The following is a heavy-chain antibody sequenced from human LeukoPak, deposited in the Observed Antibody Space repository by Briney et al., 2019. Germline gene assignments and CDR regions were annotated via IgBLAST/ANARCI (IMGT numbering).Heavy chain of an antibody. V-gene: IGHV4-34*01. CDR1: GGSFSGYY. J-gene: IGHJ2*01. CDR2: INHSGST. Sequence: PSETLSLTCAVYGGSFSGYYWSWIRQPPGKGLEWIGEINHSGSTNYNPSLKSRVTISVDTSKNQFSLKLSSVTAADTAVYYCARKEHRLYFDLWGRGTLVTVSS. CDR3: ARKEHRLYFDL. D-gene: IGHD1/OR15-1a*01.